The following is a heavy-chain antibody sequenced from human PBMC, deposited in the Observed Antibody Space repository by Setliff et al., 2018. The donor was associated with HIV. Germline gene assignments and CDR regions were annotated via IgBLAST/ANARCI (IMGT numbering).Heavy chain of an antibody. V-gene: IGHV4-39*01. CDR1: GGSISSSSYY. Sequence: KPSETLSLTCTVSGGSISSSSYYWGWIRQPPGKGLERIGSIYYSGSTYYNPSLKSRVTISVDTSKNQFSLKLSSVTAADTAAYYCARQEQLGMADYWGQGTRVTVSS. CDR3: ARQEQLGMADY. D-gene: IGHD6-6*01. CDR2: IYYSGST. J-gene: IGHJ4*02.